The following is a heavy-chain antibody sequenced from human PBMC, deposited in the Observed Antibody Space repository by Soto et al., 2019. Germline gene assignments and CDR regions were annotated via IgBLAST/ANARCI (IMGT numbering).Heavy chain of an antibody. J-gene: IGHJ4*02. CDR2: ISYDGSNK. V-gene: IGHV3-30-3*01. CDR1: GFTFSSYA. CDR3: ARDNEDDSSGYVDY. Sequence: GGSLRLSCAASGFTFSSYAMHWVRQAPGKGLEWVAVISYDGSNKYYADSVKVRFTISRDNSKNTLYLQMNSLRAEDTAVYYCARDNEDDSSGYVDYWGQGTLVTVSS. D-gene: IGHD3-22*01.